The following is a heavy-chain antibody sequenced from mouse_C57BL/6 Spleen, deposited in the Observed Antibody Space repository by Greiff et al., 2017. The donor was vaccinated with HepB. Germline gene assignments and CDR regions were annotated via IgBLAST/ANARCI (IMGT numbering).Heavy chain of an antibody. CDR3: ARDIYYGSSPRFDY. CDR2: IYPGSGNT. V-gene: IGHV1-76*01. CDR1: GYTFTDYY. Sequence: VQLQQSGAELVRPGASVKLSCKASGYTFTDYYINWVKQRPGQGLEWIARIYPGSGNTYYNEKFKGKATLTAEKSSSTAYMQLSSLTSEDSAVYFCARDIYYGSSPRFDYWGQGTTLTVSS. D-gene: IGHD1-1*01. J-gene: IGHJ2*01.